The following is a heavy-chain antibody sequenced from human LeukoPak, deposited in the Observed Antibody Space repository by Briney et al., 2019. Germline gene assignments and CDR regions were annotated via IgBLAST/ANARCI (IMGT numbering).Heavy chain of an antibody. CDR2: ISYGGSNK. Sequence: GGSLRLSCAASGFTFSSYAMHWVRQAPGKGLEWVAVISYGGSNKYYADSVKGRFTISRDNSKNTLYLQMNSLRAEDTAVYYCARGYPRYYYYGMDVWGQGTTVSVSS. V-gene: IGHV3-30-3*01. J-gene: IGHJ6*02. D-gene: IGHD1-26*01. CDR1: GFTFSSYA. CDR3: ARGYPRYYYYGMDV.